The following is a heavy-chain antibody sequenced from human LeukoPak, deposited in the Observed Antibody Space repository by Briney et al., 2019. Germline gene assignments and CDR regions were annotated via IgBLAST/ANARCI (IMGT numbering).Heavy chain of an antibody. J-gene: IGHJ4*02. D-gene: IGHD5-18*01. CDR2: ISSSSSYI. CDR3: AKVRGYSYGYGDY. V-gene: IGHV3-21*04. Sequence: GGSLRLSCAASGFTFSSYSMTWVRQAPGKGLEWVSSISSSSSYIYYADSVKGRFTISRDNSRNTLYLQMNSLRAEDTAVYYCAKVRGYSYGYGDYWGQGTLVTVSS. CDR1: GFTFSSYS.